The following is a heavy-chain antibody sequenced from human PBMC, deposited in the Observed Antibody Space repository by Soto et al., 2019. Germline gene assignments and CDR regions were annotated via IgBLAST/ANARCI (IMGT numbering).Heavy chain of an antibody. CDR1: GFTFSSYG. CDR2: IWYDGSNK. D-gene: IGHD3-10*01. CDR3: ARELLWFGELTYYYYGMDV. J-gene: IGHJ6*02. V-gene: IGHV3-33*01. Sequence: GGSLRLSCAASGFTFSSYGMHWVRQAPGKGLEWVAVIWYDGSNKYYADSVKGRFTISRDNSKNTLYLQMNSLRAEDTAVYYCARELLWFGELTYYYYGMDVWGQGTTVTVSS.